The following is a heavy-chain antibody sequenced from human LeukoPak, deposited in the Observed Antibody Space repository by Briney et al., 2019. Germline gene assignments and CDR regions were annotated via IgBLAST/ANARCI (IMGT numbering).Heavy chain of an antibody. CDR3: ARGTMDYDFWRGSYYFDY. CDR2: ISSSSSYI. V-gene: IGHV3-21*05. CDR1: GFTFSNYS. Sequence: PGGSLRLSCAASGFTFSNYSMNWVRQAPGKGLEWVSYISSSSSYIYYADSVKGRFTISRDNAKNSLYLQMNSLRAEDTAVYYCARGTMDYDFWRGSYYFDYWGQGTLVTVSS. D-gene: IGHD3-3*01. J-gene: IGHJ4*02.